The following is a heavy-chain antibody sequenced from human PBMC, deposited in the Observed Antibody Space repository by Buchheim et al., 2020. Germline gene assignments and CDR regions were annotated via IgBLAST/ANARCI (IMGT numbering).Heavy chain of an antibody. D-gene: IGHD6-6*01. Sequence: QVQLVESRGGVVQPGRSLRLSCAASGFTFSSYGMHWVRQAPGKGLEWVAVISYDGSNKYYADSVKGRFTISRDNSKNTLYLQMNSLRAEDTAVYYCAKDQHSIAARQDYYYYGMDVWGQGTT. CDR3: AKDQHSIAARQDYYYYGMDV. CDR2: ISYDGSNK. J-gene: IGHJ6*02. V-gene: IGHV3-30*18. CDR1: GFTFSSYG.